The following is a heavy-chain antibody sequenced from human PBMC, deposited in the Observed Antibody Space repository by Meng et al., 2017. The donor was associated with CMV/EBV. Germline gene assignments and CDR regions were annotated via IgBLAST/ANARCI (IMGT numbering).Heavy chain of an antibody. CDR3: ARGVRGIWDCRSTNRYPPYYYYGMDV. Sequence: ASVKVSCKASGYTFTSYGISWVRQAPGQGLEWMGGISAYNGKTNYAQKLQGRVTMTTDTSTSTAYMELSSLRSDDTAVYYCARGVRGIWDCRSTNRYPPYYYYGMDVWGQGTTVTVSS. V-gene: IGHV1-18*01. CDR2: ISAYNGKT. J-gene: IGHJ6*02. CDR1: GYTFTSYG. D-gene: IGHD2-2*01.